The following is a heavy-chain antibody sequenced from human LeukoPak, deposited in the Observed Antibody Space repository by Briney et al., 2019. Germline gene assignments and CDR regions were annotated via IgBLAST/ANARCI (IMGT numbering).Heavy chain of an antibody. CDR1: GGSFSGYY. V-gene: IGHV4-34*01. Sequence: SETLSLTCAVYGGSFSGYYWSWIRQPPGKGLEWIGEINHSGSTNYNPSLKSRVTISVDTSKNRFSLKLSSVTPADTAVYYCARVNWYFDLWGRGTLVTVSS. CDR3: ARVNWYFDL. CDR2: INHSGST. J-gene: IGHJ2*01.